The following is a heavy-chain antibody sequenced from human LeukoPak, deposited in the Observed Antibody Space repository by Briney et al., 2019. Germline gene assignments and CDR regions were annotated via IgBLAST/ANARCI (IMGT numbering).Heavy chain of an antibody. CDR1: GGSISSYY. D-gene: IGHD6-19*01. CDR3: ARDLSMYSSGWYGEM. J-gene: IGHJ4*02. Sequence: PSETLSLTCTVSGGSISSYYWSWIRQPAGKGLEWIGRIYTGGSTNYNPSLKSRVTMSVDTSKNQFSLKLSSVTAADTAVYYCARDLSMYSSGWYGEMWGQGTLVTVSS. V-gene: IGHV4-4*07. CDR2: IYTGGST.